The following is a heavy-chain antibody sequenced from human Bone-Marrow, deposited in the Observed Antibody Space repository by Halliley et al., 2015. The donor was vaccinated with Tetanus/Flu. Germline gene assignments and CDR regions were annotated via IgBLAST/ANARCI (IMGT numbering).Heavy chain of an antibody. D-gene: IGHD3-22*01. CDR2: ERGTT. Sequence: ERGTTNYPGSVKGRFPISRDNAKYPLSLQMSSLRAEDTAVYYCARTGVPFYDSSGFNNYWGQGTLVTVSS. V-gene: IGHV3-74*01. CDR3: ARTGVPFYDSSGFNNY. J-gene: IGHJ4*02.